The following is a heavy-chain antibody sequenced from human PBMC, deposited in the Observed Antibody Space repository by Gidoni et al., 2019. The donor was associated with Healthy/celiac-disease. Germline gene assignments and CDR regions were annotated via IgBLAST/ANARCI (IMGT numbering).Heavy chain of an antibody. V-gene: IGHV3-23*01. J-gene: IGHJ4*02. D-gene: IGHD3-16*02. CDR1: GFPFSSYA. Sequence: EVQLLESGGGLVQPGGSLRLSCAASGFPFSSYAMSWGRQAPGKGLEWVSAISGSGGSTYYADSVKGRFTISRDNSKNTLYLQMNSLRAEDTAVYYCAKVRHLGELSLGDYFDYWGQGTLVTVSS. CDR3: AKVRHLGELSLGDYFDY. CDR2: ISGSGGST.